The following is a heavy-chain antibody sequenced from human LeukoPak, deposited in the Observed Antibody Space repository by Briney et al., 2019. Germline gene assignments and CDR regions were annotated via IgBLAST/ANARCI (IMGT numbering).Heavy chain of an antibody. Sequence: ASVKVSCKASGYNFISYAMNWMRQAPGQGLEWMGWINTNTGNPMYAQGFTGRFVFSVDTSVSTAYLQISSLKAEDTAVYYCVRGTYYYDSSAYPSYWGQGSLVTVSS. V-gene: IGHV7-4-1*02. CDR2: INTNTGNP. D-gene: IGHD3-22*01. J-gene: IGHJ4*02. CDR1: GYNFISYA. CDR3: VRGTYYYDSSAYPSY.